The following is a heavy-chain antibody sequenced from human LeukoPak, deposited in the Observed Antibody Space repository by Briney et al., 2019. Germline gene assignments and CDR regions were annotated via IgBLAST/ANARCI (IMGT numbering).Heavy chain of an antibody. D-gene: IGHD6-13*01. J-gene: IGHJ4*02. CDR2: INSAGIST. CDR3: ARDIAAAVDY. CDR1: GFTFSSYW. V-gene: IGHV3-74*01. Sequence: GGSLRLSCTASGFTFSSYWMHWVRQVPGKGLVWVSRINSAGISTNYADSVKGRFTISRDNAKNTLYLQMNSLRAEDTAIYYCARDIAAAVDYWDQGTLVTVSS.